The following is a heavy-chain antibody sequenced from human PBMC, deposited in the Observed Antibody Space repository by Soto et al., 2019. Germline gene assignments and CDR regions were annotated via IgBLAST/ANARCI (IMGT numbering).Heavy chain of an antibody. CDR3: VKDIRGDYYFCGMDV. D-gene: IGHD3-16*01. V-gene: IGHV3-9*01. CDR2: ISWNSGSI. CDR1: GFTFDDYA. Sequence: EVQLVESGGGLVQPGRSLRLSCAASGFTFDDYAMHWVRQAPGKGLEWVSGISWNSGSIGYADSVKGRFTISRDNAKNAMYLQMNSLRAEDTGLDYCVKDIRGDYYFCGMDVWGQGTTVSVSS. J-gene: IGHJ6*02.